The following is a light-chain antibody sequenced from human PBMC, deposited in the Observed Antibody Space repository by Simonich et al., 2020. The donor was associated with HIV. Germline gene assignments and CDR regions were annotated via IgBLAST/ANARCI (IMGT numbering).Light chain of an antibody. J-gene: IGLJ3*02. CDR1: SGSIASNY. V-gene: IGLV6-57*03. CDR2: EDN. CDR3: QSFVSTTWV. Sequence: FMLTQPHSVSESPGKTVTISCTRSSGSIASNYVQWYQQRPGSAPTTMIYEDNQRPSGVPDRFSGSIDSSSNSASLTSSGLKTEDEADYFCQSFVSTTWVVGGGTKLTVL.